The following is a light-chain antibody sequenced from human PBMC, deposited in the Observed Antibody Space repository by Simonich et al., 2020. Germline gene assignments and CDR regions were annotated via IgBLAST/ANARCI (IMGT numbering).Light chain of an antibody. CDR1: SGSIASNY. J-gene: IGLJ3*02. CDR3: QSYDSSNQV. Sequence: NFMLTQPHSVSESPGKTVTISCTRSSGSIASNYVQGYQQRPGSAPTTVIYEDNQRPPGVPYRFSGSIDSSSNSASLTISGLKTEDEADYYCQSYDSSNQVFGGGTKLTVL. CDR2: EDN. V-gene: IGLV6-57*03.